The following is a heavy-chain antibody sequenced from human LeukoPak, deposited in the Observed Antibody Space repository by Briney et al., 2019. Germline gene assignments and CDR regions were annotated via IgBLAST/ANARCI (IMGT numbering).Heavy chain of an antibody. J-gene: IGHJ4*02. D-gene: IGHD6-13*01. CDR1: GGSFSGYY. CDR3: AREGIAAAGPYLDY. V-gene: IGHV4-34*01. CDR2: INHSGST. Sequence: SETLSLTCAVYGGSFSGYYWSWIRQPPGKGLEWIGEINHSGSTNYNPSLKSRVTISVDTSKNQFSLKLSSVTAADTAVYYCAREGIAAAGPYLDYWGQGTLVTVSS.